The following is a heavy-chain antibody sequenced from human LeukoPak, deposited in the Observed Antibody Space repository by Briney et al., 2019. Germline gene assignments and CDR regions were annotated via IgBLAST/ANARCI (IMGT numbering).Heavy chain of an antibody. CDR2: IRSKAYGGTT. CDR3: TRDRGDIVVVPAAS. Sequence: GGSLRLSCTASGFTFGDYAMSWFRQAPGKGLEWVGFIRSKAYGGTTEYAASVKGRFTISRDDSKSIAYLQMNSLKTKDTAVYYCTRDRGDIVVVPAASWGQGTLVTVSS. D-gene: IGHD2-2*01. J-gene: IGHJ5*02. V-gene: IGHV3-49*03. CDR1: GFTFGDYA.